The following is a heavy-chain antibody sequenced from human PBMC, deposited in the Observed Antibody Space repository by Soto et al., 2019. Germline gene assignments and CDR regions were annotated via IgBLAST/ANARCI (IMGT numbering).Heavy chain of an antibody. CDR1: GFSFDDYA. CDR3: AKDSDYGEHYYYYGMDV. J-gene: IGHJ6*02. Sequence: EVQLVESGGGLVQPGRSLRLSCAASGFSFDDYAMHWVRQAPGKGLEWVSGISWNSGTVAYADSVKGRFTISRDNAKNSLYLQMHSLRAEDTALYYCAKDSDYGEHYYYYGMDVWGQGPTVTVSS. V-gene: IGHV3-9*01. D-gene: IGHD4-17*01. CDR2: ISWNSGTV.